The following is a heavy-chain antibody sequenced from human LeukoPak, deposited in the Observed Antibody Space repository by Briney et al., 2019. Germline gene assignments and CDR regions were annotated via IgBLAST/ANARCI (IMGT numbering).Heavy chain of an antibody. V-gene: IGHV4-61*02. CDR1: SDSISSGDYY. D-gene: IGHD3-22*01. CDR2: ISSSGST. J-gene: IGHJ3*02. Sequence: SETLSLTCTVSSDSISSGDYYWSWIRQPAGKGLEWIGRISSSGSTNYNPSLKSRVTISVDTSKNQFSLKLSSVTAADTAVYFCARGPYSYDSSGAFDIWGQGTMVTVSS. CDR3: ARGPYSYDSSGAFDI.